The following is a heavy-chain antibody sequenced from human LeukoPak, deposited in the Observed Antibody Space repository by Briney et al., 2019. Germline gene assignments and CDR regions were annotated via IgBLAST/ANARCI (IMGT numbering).Heavy chain of an antibody. V-gene: IGHV4-39*01. CDR3: ARHTRPGYSGYENASHI. CDR1: GGSKSSSCYY. J-gene: IGHJ3*02. D-gene: IGHD5-12*01. Sequence: SSETLALTCTVSGGSKSSSCYYGDWIRQPPGKGLEWIGNLYDSGSTHYNPSLRSRVTISADTSKNQFSLKLSSVTAADTAVYSCARHTRPGYSGYENASHIRGQGNMVTVSS. CDR2: LYDSGST.